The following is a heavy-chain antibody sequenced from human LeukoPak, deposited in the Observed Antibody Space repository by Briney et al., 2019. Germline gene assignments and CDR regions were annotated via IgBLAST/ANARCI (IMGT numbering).Heavy chain of an antibody. CDR2: ISSSSSYI. D-gene: IGHD5-12*01. V-gene: IGHV3-21*01. CDR3: AREGLVALDY. CDR1: GFTFSSYS. J-gene: IGHJ4*02. Sequence: GGSLRLSCAASGFTFSSYSMNWVRQPPGKGLEWVSSISSSSSYIYYADSVKGRFTISRDNAKNSLYLQMNSLRAEDTAVYYCAREGLVALDYWGQGTLVTVSS.